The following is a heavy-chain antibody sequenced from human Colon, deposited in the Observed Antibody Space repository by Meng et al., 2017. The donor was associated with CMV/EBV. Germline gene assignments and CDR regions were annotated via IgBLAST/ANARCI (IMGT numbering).Heavy chain of an antibody. Sequence: SLPCAVYGGSFSDYYWSWIRQPPGKGLEWIGEINHSGSTNYNPSLKSRVTISVDTSKNQFSLQLNSVTAADTAVYYCATFTLRYFDWPWGQGTLVTVSS. CDR1: GGSFSDYY. J-gene: IGHJ5*02. V-gene: IGHV4-34*01. CDR2: INHSGST. CDR3: ATFTLRYFDWP. D-gene: IGHD3-9*01.